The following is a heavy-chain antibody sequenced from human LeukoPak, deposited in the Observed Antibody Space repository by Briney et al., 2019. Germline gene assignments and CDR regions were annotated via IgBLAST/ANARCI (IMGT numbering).Heavy chain of an antibody. D-gene: IGHD4-17*01. V-gene: IGHV1-2*02. CDR1: GYTFTDYY. Sequence: ASVKVSCKASGYTFTDYYMHWVRQAPGQGLAWMGWIHPNSGDTKSAQRFQGRVTMTRDTSISTAYMELTRLTSDDAAVYYCASYYGHYTRNWMDTWGQGTLVTVSS. CDR3: ASYYGHYTRNWMDT. CDR2: IHPNSGDT. J-gene: IGHJ5*02.